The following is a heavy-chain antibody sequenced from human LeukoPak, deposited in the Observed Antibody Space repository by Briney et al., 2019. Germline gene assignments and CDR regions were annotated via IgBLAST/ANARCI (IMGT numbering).Heavy chain of an antibody. J-gene: IGHJ4*02. Sequence: GGSLRLSCAASGFTFSSYEMNWVRQAPGKGLEWVSYISSSGSTIYYADSVKGRFTISRDNARNSLYLQMNSLRAEDTAVYYCVRDGRYCTGGSCYPHWGQGTLVTVSS. D-gene: IGHD2-15*01. CDR1: GFTFSSYE. CDR3: VRDGRYCTGGSCYPH. V-gene: IGHV3-48*03. CDR2: ISSSGSTI.